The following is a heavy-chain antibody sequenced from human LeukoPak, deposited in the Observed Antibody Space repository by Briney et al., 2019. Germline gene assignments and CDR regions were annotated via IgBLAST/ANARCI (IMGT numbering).Heavy chain of an antibody. CDR1: GFTFSSYS. CDR2: ISSSSSYI. CDR3: ARGLGGYDADY. D-gene: IGHD5-12*01. J-gene: IGHJ4*02. V-gene: IGHV3-21*01. Sequence: PGGSLRLSCAASGFTFSSYSINWVRQAPGKGLEWVSSISSSSSYIYYADSVRGRFTISRDNAKNPLYLQMNSLRAEDTAVYFCARGLGGYDADYWGQGTLVTVSS.